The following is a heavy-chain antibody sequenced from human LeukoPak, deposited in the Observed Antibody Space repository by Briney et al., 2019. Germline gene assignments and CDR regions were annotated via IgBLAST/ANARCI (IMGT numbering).Heavy chain of an antibody. Sequence: PGGSLRLSCAASGFTFSSYAMSWVRQAPGKGLEWVSAISGSGGSTYYADSVKGRFTISRDNSKNTLYLQMNSLRAEDTAVYYCAKVPMIVVVIGYFDYWGQGTLVTVSS. J-gene: IGHJ4*02. CDR1: GFTFSSYA. CDR2: ISGSGGST. CDR3: AKVPMIVVVIGYFDY. D-gene: IGHD3-22*01. V-gene: IGHV3-23*01.